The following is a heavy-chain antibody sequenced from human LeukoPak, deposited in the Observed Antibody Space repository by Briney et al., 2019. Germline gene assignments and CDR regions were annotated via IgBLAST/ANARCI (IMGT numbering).Heavy chain of an antibody. D-gene: IGHD4-17*01. V-gene: IGHV3-7*01. J-gene: IGHJ4*02. CDR3: ARSENGDYDY. CDR2: IKPDGSEK. CDR1: GFTFSSYW. Sequence: PGGSLRLSCAASGFTFSSYWMHWVRQAPGKGLEWVANIKPDGSEKYYADSVKGRFTISRDNAKNSLSLQMNSLRDEDAAVYYCARSENGDYDYWGQGTLVTVSS.